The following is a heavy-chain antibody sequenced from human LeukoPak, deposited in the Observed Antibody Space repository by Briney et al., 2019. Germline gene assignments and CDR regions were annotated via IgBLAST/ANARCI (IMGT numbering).Heavy chain of an antibody. CDR2: IYPGDSDT. V-gene: IGHV5-51*01. Sequence: GESLQISCKGSGYSLTSHWIGWVRQMPGKGLEWMGIIYPGDSDTRYSPSFQGQVTISADKSISTAYLQWSSLKASDTAMYYCARLASSWPIDYWGQGTLVTVSS. CDR1: GYSLTSHW. D-gene: IGHD6-13*01. CDR3: ARLASSWPIDY. J-gene: IGHJ4*02.